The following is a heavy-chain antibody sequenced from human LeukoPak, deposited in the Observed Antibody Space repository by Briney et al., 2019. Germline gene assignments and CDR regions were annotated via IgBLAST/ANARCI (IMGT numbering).Heavy chain of an antibody. Sequence: SETLSLTCTVSDYSINSYHWSWLRQPPGKGLEWIGYISSSGSASYNPSLKSRVTISVDTSKNQFSLKLSSLTAADTAVYYCARVGRGDHTWGSYYCDHWGQGTLVTVSS. J-gene: IGHJ4*02. D-gene: IGHD3-16*01. V-gene: IGHV4-59*01. CDR2: ISSSGSA. CDR3: ARVGRGDHTWGSYYCDH. CDR1: DYSINSYH.